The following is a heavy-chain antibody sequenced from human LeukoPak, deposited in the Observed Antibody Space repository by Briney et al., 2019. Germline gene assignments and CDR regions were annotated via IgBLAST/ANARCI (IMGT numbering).Heavy chain of an antibody. V-gene: IGHV3-21*01. CDR1: GFTFSSYS. D-gene: IGHD6-13*01. Sequence: GGSLRLSCAASGFTFSSYSMNWVRQAPGKGLEWVSSISSSSSYIYYADSVKGRFTISRDNAKNSLYLQMNSLRAEDTAVYCCARELPGIAAAYYGMDVWGQGTTVTVSS. CDR3: ARELPGIAAAYYGMDV. CDR2: ISSSSSYI. J-gene: IGHJ6*02.